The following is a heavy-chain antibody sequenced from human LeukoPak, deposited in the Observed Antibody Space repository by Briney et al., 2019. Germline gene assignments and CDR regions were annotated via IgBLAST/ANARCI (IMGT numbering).Heavy chain of an antibody. J-gene: IGHJ4*02. Sequence: ASVKVSCKASGYTFTSYGISWVRQAPGQGLEWMGWISAYNGNTNYAQKLQGRVTMTTDTSTSTANMELRSLRSDDTAVYYCARDRAAAGTFGQIDYWGQGTLVTVSS. CDR2: ISAYNGNT. V-gene: IGHV1-18*01. CDR3: ARDRAAAGTFGQIDY. CDR1: GYTFTSYG. D-gene: IGHD6-13*01.